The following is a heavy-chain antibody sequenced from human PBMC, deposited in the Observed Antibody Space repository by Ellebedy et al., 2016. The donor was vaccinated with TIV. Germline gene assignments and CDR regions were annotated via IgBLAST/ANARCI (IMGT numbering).Heavy chain of an antibody. D-gene: IGHD6-13*01. Sequence: GESLKISCAASGFTFHDYTMLWVRQAPGRGLEWVSLINWDGSYTYYADSVRGRFTISRDNAKNTLYLQMNGLRAEDTAVYYCAREVWYPASWGQGTLVTVSS. CDR2: INWDGSYT. CDR1: GFTFHDYT. CDR3: AREVWYPAS. V-gene: IGHV3-43*01. J-gene: IGHJ4*02.